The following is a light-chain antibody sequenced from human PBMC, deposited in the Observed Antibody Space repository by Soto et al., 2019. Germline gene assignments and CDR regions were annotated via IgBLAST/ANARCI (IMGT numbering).Light chain of an antibody. V-gene: IGLV4-60*03. J-gene: IGLJ2*01. Sequence: QLVLTQSSSASASPGSSVKLTCTLSSGHSTYIISWHQHQPGKAPRYLMKLEGSGNYNKGSGVPDRFSGSSSGADRYLIISNLQSEDEADYYCETWYGNSLIFGGGTKVTVL. CDR3: ETWYGNSLI. CDR1: SGHSTYI. CDR2: LEGSGNY.